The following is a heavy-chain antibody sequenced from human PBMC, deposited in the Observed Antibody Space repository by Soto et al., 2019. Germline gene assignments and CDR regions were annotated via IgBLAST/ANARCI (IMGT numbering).Heavy chain of an antibody. CDR1: GYTFTSYG. D-gene: IGHD6-13*01. Sequence: QVQLVQSGAEVKKPGASVKVSCKASGYTFTSYGISWVRQAPGQGLEWMGWISAYNGNTNYAQKLQGRVTMTTDTTTSTAYMELRSLRSADTAVYYCARDSEDSSSWYHNWFDPWGQGTLVTVSS. V-gene: IGHV1-18*01. J-gene: IGHJ5*02. CDR3: ARDSEDSSSWYHNWFDP. CDR2: ISAYNGNT.